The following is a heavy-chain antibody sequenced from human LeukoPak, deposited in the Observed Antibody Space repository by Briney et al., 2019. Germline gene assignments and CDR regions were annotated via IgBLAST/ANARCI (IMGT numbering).Heavy chain of an antibody. CDR3: ARDPHSSGWVFDY. D-gene: IGHD6-19*01. J-gene: IGHJ4*02. Sequence: GGSLRLSCAASGFTFSSYGMHWVRQAPGKGLEWVAFIMYDGSSKYYADSVWGRVTISRDNSKNALYLQMNSLRVEDTAVYYCARDPHSSGWVFDYWGQGTLVTVSS. V-gene: IGHV3-30*02. CDR2: IMYDGSSK. CDR1: GFTFSSYG.